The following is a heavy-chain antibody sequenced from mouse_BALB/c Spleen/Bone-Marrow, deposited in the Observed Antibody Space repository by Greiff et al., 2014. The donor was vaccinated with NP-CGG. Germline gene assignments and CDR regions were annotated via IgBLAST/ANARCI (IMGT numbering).Heavy chain of an antibody. V-gene: IGHV3-2*02. CDR1: GCSITSDYA. CDR3: ARRGYYGSSLDY. CDR2: ISYSGDT. D-gene: IGHD1-1*01. Sequence: VQLKQSGPGLVKPSQSLSLTCTVTGCSITSDYAWNWIRQFPGNKLEWMGYISYSGDTSYNPSLKSRISITRDTSKNQFFLQLNSVTTADTATYYCARRGYYGSSLDYWGQGTTLTVSS. J-gene: IGHJ2*01.